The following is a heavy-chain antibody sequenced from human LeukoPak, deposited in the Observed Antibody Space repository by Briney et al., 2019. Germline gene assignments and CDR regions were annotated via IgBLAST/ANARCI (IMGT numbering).Heavy chain of an antibody. J-gene: IGHJ5*02. CDR1: GDSISSGDYY. Sequence: SETLSLTCTVSGDSISSGDYYWSWIRQPAGKGLEWIGRIYTSGSTNYNPSLKSRVTMSVDTSKNQFSLKLSSVTAADTAVYYCARVWGFLGDYGTDWFDPWGQGTLVTVSS. V-gene: IGHV4-61*02. D-gene: IGHD3-16*01. CDR3: ARVWGFLGDYGTDWFDP. CDR2: IYTSGST.